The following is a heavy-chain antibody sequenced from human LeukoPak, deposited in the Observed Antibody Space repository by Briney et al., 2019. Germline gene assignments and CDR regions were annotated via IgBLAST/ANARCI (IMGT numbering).Heavy chain of an antibody. V-gene: IGHV3-23*01. CDR1: GFTFSSYA. CDR3: AKGAMVRGVLDY. J-gene: IGHJ4*02. CDR2: ISNSGEST. Sequence: GGSLRLSCAASGFTFSSYAMNWVRHAPGKGLEWVSTISNSGESTYYADSVKGRFTISRDNSKNTLFLQMNSLRAEDTAVYYCAKGAMVRGVLDYWGQGTLVTVSS. D-gene: IGHD3-10*01.